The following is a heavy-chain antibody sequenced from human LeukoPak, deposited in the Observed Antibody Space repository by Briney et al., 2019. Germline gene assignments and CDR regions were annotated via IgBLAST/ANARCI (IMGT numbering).Heavy chain of an antibody. D-gene: IGHD6-13*01. Sequence: ASVKVSCKVSGYTLTDLSMHWVRQAPGKGLEWMGGFDPEDGETIYAQKFQGRVTMTEDTSTDTAYMELSSLRSEDTTVYYCATGIIAAAKDFDYWGQGTLVTVSS. J-gene: IGHJ4*02. CDR3: ATGIIAAAKDFDY. V-gene: IGHV1-24*01. CDR1: GYTLTDLS. CDR2: FDPEDGET.